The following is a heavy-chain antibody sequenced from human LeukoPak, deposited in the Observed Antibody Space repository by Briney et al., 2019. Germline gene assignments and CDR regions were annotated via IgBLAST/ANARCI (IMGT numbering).Heavy chain of an antibody. CDR2: ISYDGSSK. J-gene: IGHJ4*02. V-gene: IGHV3-30-3*01. D-gene: IGHD5-18*01. Sequence: GRSLRLSCAASGFSFSGCAMHWVRQAPGKGLEWVAVISYDGSSKFYPDSVKGRFTISRDNSKNTVSLQMNSLRAEDTAMYYCARQRDTYGYTDYWGQGILVTVSS. CDR1: GFSFSGCA. CDR3: ARQRDTYGYTDY.